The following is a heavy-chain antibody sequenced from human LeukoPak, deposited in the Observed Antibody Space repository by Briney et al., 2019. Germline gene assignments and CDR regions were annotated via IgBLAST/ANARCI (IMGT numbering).Heavy chain of an antibody. J-gene: IGHJ4*02. CDR2: IDPSDSYT. D-gene: IGHD6-6*01. CDR1: GYSFTSYW. CDR3: ASHSACTAAPLDY. V-gene: IGHV5-10-1*01. Sequence: GESLKISCKGSGYSFTSYWISWVRQMPGKGLEWMGRIDPSDSYTNYSPSFQGHVTISADKSISTAYLQWSSLKASDTAMYYCASHSACTAAPLDYWGQGTLVTVSS.